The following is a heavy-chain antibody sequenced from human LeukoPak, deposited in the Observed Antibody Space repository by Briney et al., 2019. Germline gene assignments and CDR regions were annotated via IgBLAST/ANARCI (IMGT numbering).Heavy chain of an antibody. Sequence: GVSLRLSCAASGFTFSTYNMNWVRQAPGKGLEWVSSISDNSRSIYYADSVKGRLTISRDNAKNSLYLQMNSLRAEDTAVYYCARETGDQAFDYWGQGTLVTVSS. CDR1: GFTFSTYN. CDR2: ISDNSRSI. V-gene: IGHV3-21*01. J-gene: IGHJ4*02. D-gene: IGHD7-27*01. CDR3: ARETGDQAFDY.